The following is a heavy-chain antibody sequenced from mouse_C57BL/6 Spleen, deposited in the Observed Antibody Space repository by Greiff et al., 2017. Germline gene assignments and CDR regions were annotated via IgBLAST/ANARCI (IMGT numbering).Heavy chain of an antibody. CDR1: GYTFTSYW. CDR3: ATNWESVSAMED. Sequence: QVQLQQPGAELVKPGASVKLSCKASGYTFTSYWMPWVKQRPGQGLEWIGMIHPNSGSTNYNEKFKSKATLTVDKSSSTAYMQLSSLTSEDSAVYYCATNWESVSAMEDWGQGTSVTVA. V-gene: IGHV1-64*01. CDR2: IHPNSGST. D-gene: IGHD4-1*01. J-gene: IGHJ4*01.